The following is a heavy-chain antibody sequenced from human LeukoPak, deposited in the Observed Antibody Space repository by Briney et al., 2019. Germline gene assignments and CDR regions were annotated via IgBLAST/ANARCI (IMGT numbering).Heavy chain of an antibody. V-gene: IGHV4-39*01. D-gene: IGHD6-19*01. CDR2: IYSGGST. Sequence: PSQTLSLTCTVSGGSISSSSYYWGWIRQPPGKGLEWIGSIYSGGSTYYNPSLKSRVTISVDTSKNQFSLKLSSVTAADTAVYYCARRFQWLDDHWGQGTLVTVSS. J-gene: IGHJ4*02. CDR3: ARRFQWLDDH. CDR1: GGSISSSSYY.